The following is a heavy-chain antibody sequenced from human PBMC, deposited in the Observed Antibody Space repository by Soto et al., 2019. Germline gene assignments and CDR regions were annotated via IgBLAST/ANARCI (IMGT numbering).Heavy chain of an antibody. CDR2: ISAYNGNT. J-gene: IGHJ4*02. D-gene: IGHD3-10*01. Sequence: ASVKVSCKASGYTFTSYGISWVRQAPGQGLEWMGWISAYNGNTNYAQKLQGRVTMTTDTSTSTAYMELRSLRSDDTAVYYCARVLMVRGVISSYFDYWGQGTLVTVSS. CDR3: ARVLMVRGVISSYFDY. CDR1: GYTFTSYG. V-gene: IGHV1-18*01.